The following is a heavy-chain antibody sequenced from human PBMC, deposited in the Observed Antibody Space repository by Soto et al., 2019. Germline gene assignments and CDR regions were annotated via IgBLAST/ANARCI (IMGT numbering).Heavy chain of an antibody. V-gene: IGHV1-69*13. CDR3: ARILLTPYCSGGSCYRPGFDY. D-gene: IGHD2-15*01. Sequence: SVKVSCKASGGTFSSYAISWVRQAPGQGLEWVGGIIPIFGTANYAQKFQGRVTITADESTSTAYMELSSLRSEDTAVYYCARILLTPYCSGGSCYRPGFDYWGQGTLVTVSS. CDR1: GGTFSSYA. CDR2: IIPIFGTA. J-gene: IGHJ4*02.